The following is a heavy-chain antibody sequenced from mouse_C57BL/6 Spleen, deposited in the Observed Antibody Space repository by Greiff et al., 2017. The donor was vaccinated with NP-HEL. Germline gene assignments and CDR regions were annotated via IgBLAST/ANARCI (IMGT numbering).Heavy chain of an antibody. J-gene: IGHJ2*01. CDR2: IYPGDGDT. CDR1: GYAFSSSW. CDR3: ARWRDSSGYGY. Sequence: QVQLQQSGPELVKPGASVKISCKASGYAFSSSWMNWVKQRPGKGLEWIGRIYPGDGDTNYNGKFKGKATLTADKSSSTAYMQLSSLTSEDSAVYFCARWRDSSGYGYWGQGTTLTVSS. V-gene: IGHV1-82*01. D-gene: IGHD3-2*02.